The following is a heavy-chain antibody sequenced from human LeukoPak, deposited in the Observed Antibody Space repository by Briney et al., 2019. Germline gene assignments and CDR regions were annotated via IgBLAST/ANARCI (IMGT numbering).Heavy chain of an antibody. CDR3: GQGARADTFWYFDL. J-gene: IGHJ2*01. CDR2: IRGTGTTT. D-gene: IGHD3-16*01. CDR1: GFAFSSYA. V-gene: IGHV3-23*01. Sequence: PGGSLRLSCAASGFAFSSYAMSWVRQAPGKGLEWVSSIRGTGTTTFHADSVKGRFTISRDNSKNTLYLQMNGLRSEDTAVYYCGQGARADTFWYFDLWGRGTLVTVSS.